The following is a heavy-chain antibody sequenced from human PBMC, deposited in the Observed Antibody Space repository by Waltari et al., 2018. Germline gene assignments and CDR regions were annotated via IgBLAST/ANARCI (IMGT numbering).Heavy chain of an antibody. V-gene: IGHV4-59*11. Sequence: QVQLQESGPGLVKPSETLSLTCTVSGGSISSPYWSWIRQPPGKGLEWIGYIYYSGSTNYNPSLKSRVTISVDTSKNQFSLKLSSVTAADTAVYYCARGRKDIVVVGAFDIWGQGTMVTVSS. CDR3: ARGRKDIVVVGAFDI. CDR2: IYYSGST. D-gene: IGHD2-15*01. CDR1: GGSISSPY. J-gene: IGHJ3*02.